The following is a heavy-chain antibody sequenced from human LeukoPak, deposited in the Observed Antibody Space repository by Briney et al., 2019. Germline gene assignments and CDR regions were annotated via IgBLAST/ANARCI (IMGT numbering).Heavy chain of an antibody. D-gene: IGHD3-3*01. CDR2: ISSNGGST. CDR1: GFTFSSYA. CDR3: ARGAYSTVPHWFDP. Sequence: GGSLRLSCAASGFTFSSYAMHWVRQAPGKGLEYVSAISSNGGSTYYANSVKGRFTISRDNSKNTLYLQMGSLRAEDMAVYYCARGAYSTVPHWFDPWGQGTLVTVSS. J-gene: IGHJ5*02. V-gene: IGHV3-64*01.